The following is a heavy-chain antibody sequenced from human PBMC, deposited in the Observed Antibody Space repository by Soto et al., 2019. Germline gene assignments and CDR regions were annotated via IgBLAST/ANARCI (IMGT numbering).Heavy chain of an antibody. Sequence: QLQLQESGSGLVKPSQTLSLTCAVSGGSISSGGYSWSWIRQPPGKGLEWIGYIYHSGSTNYNPSLKSRVTISVDKSKNQFSLKLSSVTAADTAVYYCARIYSSSRWRIYYFDYWGQGTLVTVSS. CDR1: GGSISSGGYS. CDR3: ARIYSSSRWRIYYFDY. J-gene: IGHJ4*02. D-gene: IGHD6-6*01. CDR2: IYHSGST. V-gene: IGHV4-30-2*01.